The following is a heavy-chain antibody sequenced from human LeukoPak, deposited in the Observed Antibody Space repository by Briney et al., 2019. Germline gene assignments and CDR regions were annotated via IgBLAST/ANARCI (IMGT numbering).Heavy chain of an antibody. D-gene: IGHD3-3*01. CDR2: INPSGGST. CDR3: ARDHDFWSGLWGYYFDY. J-gene: IGHJ4*02. Sequence: WASVKVSCKASGYTFTSYYMHWVRQAPGQGLEWMGIINPSGGSTSYAQKFQGRVTMTRDTSTSTVYMELSSPRSEDTAVYYCARDHDFWSGLWGYYFDYWGQGTLVTVSS. V-gene: IGHV1-46*01. CDR1: GYTFTSYY.